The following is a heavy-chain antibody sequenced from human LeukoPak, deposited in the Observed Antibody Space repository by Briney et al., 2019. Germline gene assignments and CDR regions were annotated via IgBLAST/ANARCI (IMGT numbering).Heavy chain of an antibody. D-gene: IGHD2-8*01. J-gene: IGHJ4*02. CDR1: GFTFTRYW. V-gene: IGHV3-7*01. CDR3: SNGIYDNSY. CDR2: IKQDGSQQ. Sequence: GGSLRLSCATSGFTFTRYWMAWIRQSPGKGLERVANIKQDGSQQYYLDSVEGRFTVSRDNAKTSLYLQMNNLRAEDTAVYFCSNGIYDNSYWGQGTLVTVSS.